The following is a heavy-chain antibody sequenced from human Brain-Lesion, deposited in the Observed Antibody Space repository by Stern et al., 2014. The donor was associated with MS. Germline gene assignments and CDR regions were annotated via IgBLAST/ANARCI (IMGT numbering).Heavy chain of an antibody. CDR3: ARKTTAKN. CDR1: GFTFSHYR. V-gene: IGHV3-7*01. D-gene: IGHD4-17*01. CDR2: INRDGSEK. Sequence: EVQLVESGCGLVQPGGSLRLSCAGSGFTFSHYRMTWVRQAPGKGLEWVASINRDGSEKYYVDSLNGRFTISRDNAKNSLYLQMTSLRADDTAVYYCARKTTAKNWGQGTLVTVSS. J-gene: IGHJ4*02.